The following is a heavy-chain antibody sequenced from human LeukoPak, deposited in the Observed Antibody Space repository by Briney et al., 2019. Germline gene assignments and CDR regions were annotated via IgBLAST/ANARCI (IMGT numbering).Heavy chain of an antibody. Sequence: GGSLRLSCAASGCTVSSNHMSWVRQAPGKGLEWVSVIYSGGNTDYADSVKGRFTISRDNSKNTLFLQMNSLGAEDTAVYYCARHWGLWGQGTLVTVSP. CDR1: GCTVSSNH. CDR2: IYSGGNT. V-gene: IGHV3-53*01. D-gene: IGHD7-27*01. CDR3: ARHWGL. J-gene: IGHJ4*02.